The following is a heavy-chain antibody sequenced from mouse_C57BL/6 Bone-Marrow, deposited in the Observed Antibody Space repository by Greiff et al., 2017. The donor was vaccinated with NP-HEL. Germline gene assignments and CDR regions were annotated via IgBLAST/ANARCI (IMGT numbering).Heavy chain of an antibody. D-gene: IGHD1-1*02. Sequence: EVKLVESGPELVKPGASVKISCKASGYTFTDYYMNWVKQSPGKSLEWIGDINPDNGGTNYNQKFKGKATLTADKSSSTAYMELRSLTSEDSAVYYCATYGPDRDFDVWGTGTAVTVTS. CDR3: ATYGPDRDFDV. CDR2: INPDNGGT. CDR1: GYTFTDYY. J-gene: IGHJ1*03. V-gene: IGHV1-26*01.